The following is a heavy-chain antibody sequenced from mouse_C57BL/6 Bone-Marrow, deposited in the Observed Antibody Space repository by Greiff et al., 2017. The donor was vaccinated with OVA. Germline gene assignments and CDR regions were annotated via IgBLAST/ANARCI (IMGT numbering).Heavy chain of an antibody. D-gene: IGHD2-1*01. CDR2: INPSSGYT. CDR3: AREDGNWFVY. V-gene: IGHV1-4*01. Sequence: VQLQQSGAELARPGASVKMSCKASGYTFTSYTMHWVKQRPGQGLEWIGYINPSSGYTKYNQKFKDKATLTADKSSSTAYMHLSSLTSEDSAVYYCAREDGNWFVYWGQGTLVTVSA. CDR1: GYTFTSYT. J-gene: IGHJ3*01.